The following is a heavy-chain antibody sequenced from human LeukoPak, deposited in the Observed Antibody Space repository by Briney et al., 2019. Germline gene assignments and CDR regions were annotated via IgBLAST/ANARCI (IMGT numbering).Heavy chain of an antibody. V-gene: IGHV3-20*04. CDR2: INWNGGIT. J-gene: IGHJ6*02. CDR3: ARDLAAPVYGPGSYYNPRGYYYGMDV. CDR1: GFTFDDYG. Sequence: PGGSLRLSCAASGFTFDDYGMSWVRQAPGKGLEWVSGINWNGGITGYADSVKGRFTISRDNAKNSLYLQMNSLRADDTAVYYCARDLAAPVYGPGSYYNPRGYYYGMDVWGQGTTVTVSS. D-gene: IGHD3-10*01.